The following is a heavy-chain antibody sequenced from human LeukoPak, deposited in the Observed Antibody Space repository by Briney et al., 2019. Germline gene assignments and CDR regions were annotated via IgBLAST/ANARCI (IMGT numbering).Heavy chain of an antibody. CDR1: GLTVSDAW. CDR3: ARGGGLDV. Sequence: GGSLRLSCAVSGLTVSDAWMNWARQAPGKGLEWVASINHNGNVNYYVDSVKGRFTISRDNAKNSLYLQMSNLRAEDTAVYFCARGGGLDVWGQGATVTVSS. V-gene: IGHV3-7*03. J-gene: IGHJ6*02. CDR2: INHNGNVN. D-gene: IGHD3-16*01.